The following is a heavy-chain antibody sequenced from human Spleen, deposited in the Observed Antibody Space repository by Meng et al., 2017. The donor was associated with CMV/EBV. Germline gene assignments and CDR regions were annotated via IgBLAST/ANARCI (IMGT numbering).Heavy chain of an antibody. CDR3: ASTLFPTRQLAGFLYPVS. CDR2: ISYDGFDK. V-gene: IGHV3-30*03. D-gene: IGHD1-1*01. J-gene: IGHJ5*02. Sequence: GGSLRLSCEGSGFIFSRYAFHWVRQAPGKGLEWVALISYDGFDKSYADSVKGRFTISRDDSRNTLYLQMSSLRTEDTALYYCASTLFPTRQLAGFLYPVSWGQGTLVTVSS. CDR1: GFIFSRYA.